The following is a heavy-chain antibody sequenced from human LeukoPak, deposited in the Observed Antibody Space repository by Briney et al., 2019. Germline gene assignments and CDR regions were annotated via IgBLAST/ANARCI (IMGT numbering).Heavy chain of an antibody. CDR2: IRSKAYGGTT. J-gene: IGHJ3*02. CDR3: ARKTYYYDSSGYSNDAFDI. D-gene: IGHD3-22*01. Sequence: GGSLRLSCTASGFTFGDYAMSWFRQAPGKGLEWVGFIRSKAYGGTTEYAASVKGRFTISRDDSKSIAYLQMNSLRAEDTAVYYCARKTYYYDSSGYSNDAFDIWGQGTMVTVSS. CDR1: GFTFGDYA. V-gene: IGHV3-49*03.